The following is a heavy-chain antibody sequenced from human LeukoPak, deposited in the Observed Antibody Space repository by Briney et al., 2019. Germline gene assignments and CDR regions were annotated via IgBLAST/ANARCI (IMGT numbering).Heavy chain of an antibody. D-gene: IGHD6-19*01. CDR3: AGPPQAGPFDY. J-gene: IGHJ4*02. CDR2: IKPDGSEA. CDR1: GFTFSSYS. Sequence: GGSLRLSCAASGFTFSSYSMNWVRQAPGKGLEWVANIKPDGSEAHYVDSLKGRFAISRDNAKNSLYLQMNSLRAEDTAVYYCAGPPQAGPFDYWGQGTLVTVSS. V-gene: IGHV3-7*03.